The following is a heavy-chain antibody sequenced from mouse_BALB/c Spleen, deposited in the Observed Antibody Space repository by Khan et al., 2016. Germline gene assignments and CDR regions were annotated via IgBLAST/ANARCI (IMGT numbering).Heavy chain of an antibody. V-gene: IGHV1-80*01. D-gene: IGHD1-1*01. J-gene: IGHJ1*01. CDR1: GYAFSSYW. CDR3: AESRKSYYYGSSYVRERYFDV. CDR2: IYTGDGDT. Sequence: QVQLKQSGAELVRPGSSVKISCKASGYAFSSYWMNWVKQRPGQGLEWIGQIYTGDGDTNYNGKFKGRVTLTADKSSSTAYLQLSRLNSEDSAVYFWAESRKSYYYGSSYVRERYFDVWGAGTTVTVSS.